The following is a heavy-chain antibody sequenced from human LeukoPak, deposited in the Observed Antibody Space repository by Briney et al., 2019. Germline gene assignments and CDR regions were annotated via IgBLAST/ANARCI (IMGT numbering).Heavy chain of an antibody. J-gene: IGHJ4*02. D-gene: IGHD1-26*01. CDR3: ASRWELLWY. V-gene: IGHV3-21*01. Sequence: GGSLRLSCAASGFTFSSYSMNWVRQAPGKGLEWVSSISSSSSYIYYADSVKGRFTISRDNAKNSLYLQMNSLRAENTAVYYCASRWELLWYWGQGTLVTVSS. CDR1: GFTFSSYS. CDR2: ISSSSSYI.